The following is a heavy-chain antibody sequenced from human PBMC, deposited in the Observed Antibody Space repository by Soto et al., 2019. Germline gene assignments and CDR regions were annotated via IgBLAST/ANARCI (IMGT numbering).Heavy chain of an antibody. CDR1: GGSVNTAPYH. D-gene: IGHD3-22*01. V-gene: IGHV4-61*01. CDR2: IYYTGST. J-gene: IGHJ4*02. Sequence: SETLSLTCTVSGGSVNTAPYHWSWIRQSPRNGLEWIGNIYYTGSTNYNPSFESRVAISLDTSNNQFSLRLTSLTAADTAVYFCARDHHSYYDTSGYYPYFDFWGQGTLGTGSS. CDR3: ARDHHSYYDTSGYYPYFDF.